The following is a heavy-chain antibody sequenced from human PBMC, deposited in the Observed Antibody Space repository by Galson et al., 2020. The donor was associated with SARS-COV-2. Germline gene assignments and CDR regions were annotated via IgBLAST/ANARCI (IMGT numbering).Heavy chain of an antibody. D-gene: IGHD4-17*01. V-gene: IGHV1-2*02. CDR2: INPNSGGT. CDR1: GYTFTGYY. J-gene: IGHJ6*03. CDR3: ARETTVTNGDYDFYMDV. Sequence: ASVKVSCKASGYTFTGYYIHWVRQAPGQGLEWMGWINPNSGGTNYAQKFQGRVTMTRDTSISTAYMELSRLRSDDTAVYYCARETTVTNGDYDFYMDVWGKGTTGTVSS.